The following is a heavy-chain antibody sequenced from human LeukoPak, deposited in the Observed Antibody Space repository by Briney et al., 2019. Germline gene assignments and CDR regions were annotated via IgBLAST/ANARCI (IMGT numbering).Heavy chain of an antibody. J-gene: IGHJ6*02. CDR3: AKDSNRGYGRSYGMDV. Sequence: PGGSLRLSCAASGSTFSSYWMSWVRQAPGKGLEWVANIKEDGSEIQYVDSVKGRFTISRDNAKNSLYLQMNSLRAEDTAVYYCAKDSNRGYGRSYGMDVWGQGTTVTVSS. CDR2: IKEDGSEI. V-gene: IGHV3-7*01. D-gene: IGHD5-12*01. CDR1: GSTFSSYW.